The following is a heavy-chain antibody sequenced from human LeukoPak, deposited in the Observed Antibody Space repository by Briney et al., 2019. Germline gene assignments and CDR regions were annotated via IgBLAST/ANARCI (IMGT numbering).Heavy chain of an antibody. J-gene: IGHJ4*02. D-gene: IGHD3-9*01. CDR3: ARGDVLTP. V-gene: IGHV4-59*01. CDR1: SGSLSNYY. Sequence: SETLSLTCTVSSGSLSNYYWMWIRQLPGRGLEWLGYIFYGGSGSTNYNPSLKSRVTISVDTSKNQFSLKLTSVTAEDTAVYYCARGDVLTPWGQGTLVTVSS. CDR2: IFYGGSGST.